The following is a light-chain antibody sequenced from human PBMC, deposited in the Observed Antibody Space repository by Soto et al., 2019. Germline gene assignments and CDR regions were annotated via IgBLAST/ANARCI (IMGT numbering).Light chain of an antibody. V-gene: IGKV3-11*01. J-gene: IGKJ5*01. CDR2: DAS. Sequence: DIVMTQSPATLSVSPGERVTISCWASQSVSSYLAWYQQKPGQAPRLLIYDASNRATGIPARFSGSGSGTDFTLTISSLEPEDFAVYYCQQRSNWPPDFGQGTRLEIK. CDR1: QSVSSY. CDR3: QQRSNWPPD.